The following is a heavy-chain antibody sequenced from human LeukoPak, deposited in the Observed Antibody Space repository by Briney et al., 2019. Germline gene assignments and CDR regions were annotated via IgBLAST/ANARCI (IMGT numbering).Heavy chain of an antibody. CDR2: INHSGST. CDR3: ARRMYYYDSSGSRRPGSFDY. V-gene: IGHV4-34*01. J-gene: IGHJ4*02. Sequence: SETLSLTCAVYGGSFSGCYWSWIRQPPGKGLEWIGEINHSGSTNYNPSLESRVTISVDTSKNQFSLKLSSVTAADTAVYYCARRMYYYDSSGSRRPGSFDYWGQGTLVTVSS. D-gene: IGHD3-22*01. CDR1: GGSFSGCY.